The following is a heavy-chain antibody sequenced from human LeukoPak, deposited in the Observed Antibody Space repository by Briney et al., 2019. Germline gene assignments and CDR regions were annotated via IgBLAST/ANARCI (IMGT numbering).Heavy chain of an antibody. CDR1: GGSISSYY. CDR3: ARARGYCSSTSCFYYYYGIDV. J-gene: IGHJ6*02. D-gene: IGHD2-2*01. V-gene: IGHV4-59*01. Sequence: SETLSLTCTVSGGSISSYYWSWIRQPPGKGLEWIGCIYYSGSTSYNPSLKSRVTISVDTSKNQFSLKLSSVTAADTAVYYCARARGYCSSTSCFYYYYGIDVWGQGTTVTVSS. CDR2: IYYSGST.